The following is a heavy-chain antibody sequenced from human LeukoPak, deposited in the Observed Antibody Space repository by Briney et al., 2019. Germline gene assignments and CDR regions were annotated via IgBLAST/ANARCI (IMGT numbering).Heavy chain of an antibody. D-gene: IGHD3-9*01. V-gene: IGHV3-23*01. CDR2: ISGSADIT. CDR1: GFIFSSYA. CDR3: AHLGYDILTGYYN. Sequence: GGSLRLSCAASGFIFSSYAMSWVRQAPGKGLEWVSGISGSADITDYADSVKGRFTISRDNSKNMLYLQMNSLRAEDTAVYYCAHLGYDILTGYYNWGQGTLVFVSS. J-gene: IGHJ4*02.